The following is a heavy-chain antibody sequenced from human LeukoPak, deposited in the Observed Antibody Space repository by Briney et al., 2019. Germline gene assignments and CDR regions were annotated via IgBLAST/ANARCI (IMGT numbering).Heavy chain of an antibody. D-gene: IGHD2-21*02. Sequence: SVKNSCKASGGTFSSYAISWVRQAPGQGLEWMGGIIPIFGTANYAQKFQGRVTITADESTSTAYMELSSLRSEDTAVYYCARDPAPCSGDCIDAFDIWGQGTMVTVSS. CDR1: GGTFSSYA. CDR3: ARDPAPCSGDCIDAFDI. J-gene: IGHJ3*02. V-gene: IGHV1-69*13. CDR2: IIPIFGTA.